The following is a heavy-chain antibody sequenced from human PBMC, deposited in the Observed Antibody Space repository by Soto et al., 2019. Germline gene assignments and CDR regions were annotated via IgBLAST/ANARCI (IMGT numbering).Heavy chain of an antibody. Sequence: SETLSLTCTVSGGSISSYYWSWIRQPPGKGLEWIGYIYYSGSTNYNPSLKSRVTISVDTSKIQFSLKLSSVTAADTAVYYCAGGITIFGVVIDYGMDVWGQGTTVTVSS. CDR2: IYYSGST. CDR1: GGSISSYY. D-gene: IGHD3-3*01. V-gene: IGHV4-59*01. CDR3: AGGITIFGVVIDYGMDV. J-gene: IGHJ6*02.